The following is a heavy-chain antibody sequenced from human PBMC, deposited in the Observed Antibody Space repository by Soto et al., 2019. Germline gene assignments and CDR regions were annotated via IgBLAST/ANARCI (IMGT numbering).Heavy chain of an antibody. D-gene: IGHD2-15*01. CDR1: GGTFSSYI. CDR3: ARARIVGDAFDI. CDR2: IIPILGMV. Sequence: QVQLVQSGAEVKKPGSSVKVSCKASGGTFSSYIISWVRQAPGQGLEWMGRIIPILGMVKYAQKFQGRVTITADKSTNTAYMELSSLRSEDTAVYYCARARIVGDAFDIWGQGTMVTVSS. V-gene: IGHV1-69*02. J-gene: IGHJ3*02.